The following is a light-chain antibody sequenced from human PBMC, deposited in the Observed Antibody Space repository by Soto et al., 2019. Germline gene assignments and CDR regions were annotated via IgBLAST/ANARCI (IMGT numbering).Light chain of an antibody. V-gene: IGKV1-5*03. Sequence: DIQMTQSPSTLSASVGDRVTITCRASQSISSWLAWYQQKPGKAPKLLIYKSSILESGVPSTFSGGGSGTEFTLTTSSLQPDDFATYDCQQYNSYSRTFGQGTKVEIK. CDR2: KSS. CDR1: QSISSW. J-gene: IGKJ1*01. CDR3: QQYNSYSRT.